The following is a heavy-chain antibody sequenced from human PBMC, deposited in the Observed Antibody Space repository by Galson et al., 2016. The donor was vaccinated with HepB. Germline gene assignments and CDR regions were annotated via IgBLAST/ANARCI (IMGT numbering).Heavy chain of an antibody. CDR3: ARDPAYSSSPWYFDY. CDR2: IYYSGST. CDR1: GGSISDYY. V-gene: IGHV4-59*01. D-gene: IGHD6-13*01. J-gene: IGHJ4*02. Sequence: SETLSLTCTVSGGSISDYYWSWIRQPPGKGLEWIGYIYYSGSTNHNPSLRSRVTISVDTSKNQFSLKLSSVTAADTAVYYCARDPAYSSSPWYFDYWGQGTLVTVSS.